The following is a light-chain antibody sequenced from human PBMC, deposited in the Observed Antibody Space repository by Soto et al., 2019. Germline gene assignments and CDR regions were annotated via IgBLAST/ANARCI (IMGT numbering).Light chain of an antibody. J-gene: IGKJ4*01. V-gene: IGKV3-11*01. CDR1: QSVSSY. CDR3: QKRRNWQLT. Sequence: IVLTQSPATLSLSPWERAALSCRASQSVSSYLAWYQQKAGQAPRLLIRDASKGATGIPARFSGSGSGTGFSLTISGLETEAFAVYYCQKRRNWQLTFGGGTKVDIK. CDR2: DAS.